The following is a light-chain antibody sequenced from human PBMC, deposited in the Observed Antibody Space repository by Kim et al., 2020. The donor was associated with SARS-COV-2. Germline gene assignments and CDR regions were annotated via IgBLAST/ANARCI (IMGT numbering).Light chain of an antibody. CDR1: KLGNKD. V-gene: IGLV3-1*01. J-gene: IGLJ1*01. Sequence: VAPGQTASIACFGDKLGNKDGSWYQQRPAQSPVLVIYQRVKRPSGIPERFSASNSGNTATLTISGTQPTDEADYYCQAWDSNTRIFGSGTQLTVL. CDR3: QAWDSNTRI. CDR2: QRV.